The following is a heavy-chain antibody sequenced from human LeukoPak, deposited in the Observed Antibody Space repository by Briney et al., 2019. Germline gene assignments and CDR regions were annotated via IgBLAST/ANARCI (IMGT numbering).Heavy chain of an antibody. D-gene: IGHD5-18*01. J-gene: IGHJ4*02. CDR2: IKADGSEK. Sequence: GGSLRLSCAASGFTFSNYSMTWVCQAPGKGLEWVADIKADGSEKYYVDSVKGRFTISRDNAKNSLYLQMNSLRAEDTAVYYCARFRTAMQLWKGYYFDYWGQGTLVTVSS. CDR3: ARFRTAMQLWKGYYFDY. V-gene: IGHV3-7*01. CDR1: GFTFSNYS.